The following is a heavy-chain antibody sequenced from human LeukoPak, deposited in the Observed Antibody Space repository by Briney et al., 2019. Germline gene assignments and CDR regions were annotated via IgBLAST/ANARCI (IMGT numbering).Heavy chain of an antibody. CDR3: ARSSGSGSRNYYYYPLDV. Sequence: PSETLSLTCTVSGGSISSSSCYWVWIRQPPGKGLEWLGSIYYSGSAFYNPSLKSRVTISMATSKNQFSLRLSSVTAADTAVYYCARSSGSGSRNYYYYPLDVWGQGTTVSVSS. D-gene: IGHD3-10*01. CDR1: GGSISSSSCY. V-gene: IGHV4-39*07. J-gene: IGHJ6*02. CDR2: IYYSGSA.